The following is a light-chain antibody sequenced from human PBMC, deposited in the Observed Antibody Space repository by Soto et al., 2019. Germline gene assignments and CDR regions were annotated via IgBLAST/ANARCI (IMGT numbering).Light chain of an antibody. J-gene: IGKJ4*01. CDR2: KAS. CDR3: QQYNSYPLT. CDR1: QSISSW. V-gene: IGKV1-5*03. Sequence: DIQMTQSPSTLSASVGDRGTITWRASQSISSWLAWYQQKPGKAPKLLIYKASSLESGVPSRFSGSGSGTEFTLTISSLQPDDFATYYCQQYNSYPLTFGGGTKVDIK.